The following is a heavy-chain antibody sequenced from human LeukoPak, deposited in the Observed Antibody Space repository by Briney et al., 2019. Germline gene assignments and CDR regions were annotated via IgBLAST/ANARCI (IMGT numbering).Heavy chain of an antibody. CDR3: ARYSSSWYGDYFDY. J-gene: IGHJ4*02. CDR2: IYYSGST. V-gene: IGHV4-59*01. Sequence: SETLSLTCTVSGGSISSYYWSWIRQPPGKGLEWIGYIYYSGSTNYNSSLRSRVTISVDTSKNQFSLKLRSVTAADTAVYYCARYSSSWYGDYFDYWGQGTLVTVSS. CDR1: GGSISSYY. D-gene: IGHD6-13*01.